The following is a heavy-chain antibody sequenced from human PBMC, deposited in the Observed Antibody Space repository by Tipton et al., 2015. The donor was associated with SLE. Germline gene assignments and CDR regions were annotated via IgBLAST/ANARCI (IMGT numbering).Heavy chain of an antibody. V-gene: IGHV4-59*12. J-gene: IGHJ3*02. CDR1: GGSISNFY. Sequence: TLSLTCTVSGGSISNFYWSWIRQPPGKGLEWLGHIYKSGSTYYSPSLKSRVTISLDTSKNQFSLKLTSVTAADTAIYYCARDQDDFWSSFDAFDIWGLGTMVTVSS. CDR2: IYKSGST. CDR3: ARDQDDFWSSFDAFDI. D-gene: IGHD3-3*01.